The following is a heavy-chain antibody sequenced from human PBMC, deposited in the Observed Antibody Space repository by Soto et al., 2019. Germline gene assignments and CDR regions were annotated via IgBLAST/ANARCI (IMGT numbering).Heavy chain of an antibody. Sequence: SVKVSCKASGGTFSSYAISWVRQAPGQGLEWMGGIVPNVGTVNYAQKFQGRVTITADKSTGTAYMEVSSLRSEDTALYYCARRDTSGFLRYFDNWGQGTLVTVSS. CDR1: GGTFSSYA. V-gene: IGHV1-69*06. D-gene: IGHD3-3*01. CDR3: ARRDTSGFLRYFDN. J-gene: IGHJ4*02. CDR2: IVPNVGTV.